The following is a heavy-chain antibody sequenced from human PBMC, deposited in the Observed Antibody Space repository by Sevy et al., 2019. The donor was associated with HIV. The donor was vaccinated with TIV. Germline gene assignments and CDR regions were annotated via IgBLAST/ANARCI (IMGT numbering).Heavy chain of an antibody. J-gene: IGHJ4*02. CDR1: GFTFSSYS. Sequence: GGSLRLSCAASGFTFSSYSMNWVRQAPGKGLEGVSSISSSSSYIYYADSVKGRFTISRDNAKNSLYLQMNSLRAEDTAVYYCARGARGVSGDYWGQGTLVTVSS. CDR2: ISSSSSYI. CDR3: ARGARGVSGDY. V-gene: IGHV3-21*01. D-gene: IGHD2-8*01.